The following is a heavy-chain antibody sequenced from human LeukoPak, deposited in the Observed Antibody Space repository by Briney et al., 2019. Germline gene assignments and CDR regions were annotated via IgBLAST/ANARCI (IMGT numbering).Heavy chain of an antibody. Sequence: GESLKISCKGSGYSFTSYWIGWVRQMPGKGLEWVGIIYPGDSDTRYSPSFQGQVTISADKSISTAYLQWSSLKASDTAMYYCARAPRDYDSSGPFDYWGQGTLVTVSS. CDR3: ARAPRDYDSSGPFDY. CDR1: GYSFTSYW. D-gene: IGHD3-22*01. CDR2: IYPGDSDT. V-gene: IGHV5-51*01. J-gene: IGHJ4*02.